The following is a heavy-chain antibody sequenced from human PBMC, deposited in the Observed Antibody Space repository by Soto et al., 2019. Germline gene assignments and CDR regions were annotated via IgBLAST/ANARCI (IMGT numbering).Heavy chain of an antibody. CDR3: AGGYYSDSNLYKYAFDN. D-gene: IGHD3-22*01. CDR2: ISTSGRT. V-gene: IGHV4-4*07. J-gene: IGHJ4*02. CDR1: GVSINNYY. Sequence: AGTLTLTCTVSGVSINNYYWSWIRQPAGKGLEWIGRISTSGRTNYNPSLKSRVTISLSTSKNQFSLKLTSVTATDTAAYYCAGGYYSDSNLYKYAFDNWGQGTLVTVSS.